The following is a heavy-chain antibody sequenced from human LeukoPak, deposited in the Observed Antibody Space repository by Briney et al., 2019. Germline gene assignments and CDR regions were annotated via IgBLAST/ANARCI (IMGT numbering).Heavy chain of an antibody. CDR1: GGSFSGYY. D-gene: IGHD4-17*01. CDR2: INHSGST. V-gene: IGHV4-34*01. Sequence: SETLSPTCAVYGGSFSGYYWSWIRQPPGKGLEWIGEINHSGSTNYNPSLKSRVTISVDTSKNQFSLKLSSVTAADTAVYYCARGAFTYAEGAFDIWGQGTMVTVSS. J-gene: IGHJ3*02. CDR3: ARGAFTYAEGAFDI.